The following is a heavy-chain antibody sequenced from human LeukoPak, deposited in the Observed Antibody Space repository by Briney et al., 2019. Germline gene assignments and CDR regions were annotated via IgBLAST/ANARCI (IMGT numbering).Heavy chain of an antibody. D-gene: IGHD3-10*01. CDR2: ITNSGENT. V-gene: IGHV3-23*01. Sequence: GGSLRLSCEASGFSFPYGMSWVRQAPGKGLEWVSGITNSGENTYYADSVKGRFTISRDNSKNTLYLQMNSLRAEDTAVYYCAKDRRAGSYDYWGQGTLVTVSS. J-gene: IGHJ4*02. CDR1: GFSFPYG. CDR3: AKDRRAGSYDY.